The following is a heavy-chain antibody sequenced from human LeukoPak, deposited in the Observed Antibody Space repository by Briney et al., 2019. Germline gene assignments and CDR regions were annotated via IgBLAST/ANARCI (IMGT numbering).Heavy chain of an antibody. CDR1: GFTFSSYA. Sequence: PGRSLRLSCAASGFTFSSYAMHWVRQAPGKGLEWVAVISYDGSNKYYADSVKGRFTISRDNSKNTLYLQMNSLRAEDTAVYYCARDWAAYYYDSSGYYAADYWGQGTLVTVSS. CDR3: ARDWAAYYYDSSGYYAADY. D-gene: IGHD3-22*01. J-gene: IGHJ4*02. CDR2: ISYDGSNK. V-gene: IGHV3-30-3*01.